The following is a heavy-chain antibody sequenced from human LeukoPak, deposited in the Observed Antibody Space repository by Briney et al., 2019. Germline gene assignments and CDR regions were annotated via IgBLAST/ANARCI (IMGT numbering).Heavy chain of an antibody. CDR2: VHLSGRT. Sequence: SETLSLTCGVSGGSISTTNWWTWVRQPPGEGLEWIGEVHLSGRTHYNPSLESRVTMSVDMSENHISLRLTSVTAADTAVYYCAREGGPYRPLDYSGQGTMVTVSS. J-gene: IGHJ4*02. CDR3: AREGGPYRPLDY. CDR1: GGSISTTNW. V-gene: IGHV4-4*02.